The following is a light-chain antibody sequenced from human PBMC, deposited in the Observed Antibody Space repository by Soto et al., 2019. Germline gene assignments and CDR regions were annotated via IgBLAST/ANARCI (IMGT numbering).Light chain of an antibody. J-gene: IGLJ1*01. CDR3: CSYAGSYTYV. CDR2: DVS. Sequence: QSALTQPRSVSGSPGQSVTISCTGTSSDVGGYNYVSWSRQHPGNAPKLMIYDVSKRPSGVPDRFSGSKSGNTASLTISGLQAEDEADYCCCSYAGSYTYVFGTGTKVTVL. V-gene: IGLV2-11*01. CDR1: SSDVGGYNY.